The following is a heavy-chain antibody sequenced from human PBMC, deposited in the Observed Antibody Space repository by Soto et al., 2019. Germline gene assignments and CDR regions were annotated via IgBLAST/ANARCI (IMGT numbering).Heavy chain of an antibody. V-gene: IGHV3-33*01. J-gene: IGHJ4*02. CDR2: IWYDGSNK. CDR3: ARMRDYSSSGFDY. D-gene: IGHD6-6*01. CDR1: GFTFSSYG. Sequence: GGSLRLSCAASGFTFSSYGMHWVRQAPGKGLEWVAVIWYDGSNKYYADSVKGRFTISRDNSKNTLYLQMNSLRAEDTAVYYCARMRDYSSSGFDYWGQGTLVTVSS.